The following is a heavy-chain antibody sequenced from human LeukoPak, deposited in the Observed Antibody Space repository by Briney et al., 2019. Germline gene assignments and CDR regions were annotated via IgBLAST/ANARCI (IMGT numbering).Heavy chain of an antibody. J-gene: IGHJ6*02. CDR1: GFTFSDSW. V-gene: IGHV3-7*01. Sequence: GSLRLSCAASGFTFSDSWMSWVRQAPGKGLEWVANMNQDGSEKDYVDSVKGRFTISRDNARKSRYLQMGSLRAEDTAVYYCATYTHYVAGDVWGQGTTVTVSS. CDR2: MNQDGSEK. D-gene: IGHD3-16*01. CDR3: ATYTHYVAGDV.